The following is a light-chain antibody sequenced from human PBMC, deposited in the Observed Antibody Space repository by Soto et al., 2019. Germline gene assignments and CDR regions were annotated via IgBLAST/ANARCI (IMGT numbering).Light chain of an antibody. CDR3: QHRSNWPLFT. CDR1: QSVGRY. Sequence: EIVLTQSPATLSLSPGERATLSCRASQSVGRYLAWYQQRPGQAPRLLIHDASNKATGIPVRFSGSGSGTDFTLTISSLQPEDFAVYYCQHRSNWPLFTFGPGTKVDIK. CDR2: DAS. V-gene: IGKV3-11*01. J-gene: IGKJ3*01.